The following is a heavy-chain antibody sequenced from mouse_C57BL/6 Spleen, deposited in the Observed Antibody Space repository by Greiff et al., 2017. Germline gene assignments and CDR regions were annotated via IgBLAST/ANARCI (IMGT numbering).Heavy chain of an antibody. CDR2: ISSGSSTI. D-gene: IGHD2-2*01. J-gene: IGHJ1*03. CDR1: GFTFSDYG. Sequence: EVQLVESGGGLVKPGGSLKLSCAASGFTFSDYGMHWVRQAPEKGLEWAAYISSGSSTIYYADTVKGRFTISRDNAKNTLFLQMTSLRSEDTAMYYCASTMVTWYFDVWGTGTTVTVSS. CDR3: ASTMVTWYFDV. V-gene: IGHV5-17*01.